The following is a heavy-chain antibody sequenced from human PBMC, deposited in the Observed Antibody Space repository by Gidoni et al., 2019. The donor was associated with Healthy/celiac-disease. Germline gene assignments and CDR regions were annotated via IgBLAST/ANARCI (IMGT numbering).Heavy chain of an antibody. CDR2: ISYDGSNK. CDR1: GFTFSSYG. V-gene: IGHV3-30*18. D-gene: IGHD2-2*01. J-gene: IGHJ6*02. Sequence: QVQLVASGGGVVQPGRSLRLSCAASGFTFSSYGMHWVRQAPGKGLEWVAVISYDGSNKYYADSVKGRFTITRDNSKNTLYLQMNSLRAEDTAVYYCAKDCLPADDYYGMDVWGQGTTVTVSS. CDR3: AKDCLPADDYYGMDV.